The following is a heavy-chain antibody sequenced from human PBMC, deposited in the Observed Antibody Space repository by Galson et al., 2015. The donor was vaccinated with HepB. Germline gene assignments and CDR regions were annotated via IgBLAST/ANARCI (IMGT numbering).Heavy chain of an antibody. J-gene: IGHJ4*02. V-gene: IGHV3-9*01. CDR2: ISWNSGSI. CDR3: AKANQYGDYVSFDY. Sequence: SLRLSCAASGFTFDDYAMHWVRQAPGKGLEWVSGISWNSGSIGYADSVRGRFTISRDTAKNSLYLQMNSLRAEDTALYYCAKANQYGDYVSFDYWGQGTLVTVSS. CDR1: GFTFDDYA. D-gene: IGHD4-17*01.